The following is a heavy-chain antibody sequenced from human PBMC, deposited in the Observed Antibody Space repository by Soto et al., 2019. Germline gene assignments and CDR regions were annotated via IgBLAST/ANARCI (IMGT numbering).Heavy chain of an antibody. CDR2: IWYDGSNK. D-gene: IGHD5-18*01. CDR3: ARDYGHYSYGSGY. J-gene: IGHJ4*02. V-gene: IGHV3-33*01. CDR1: GFTFSSYG. Sequence: GGSLRLSCAASGFTFSSYGMHWVRQAPGKGLEWVAVIWYDGSNKYYADSVKGRFTISRDNSKNTLYLQMNSLRAEDTAVYYCARDYGHYSYGSGYWGQGTLVTVSS.